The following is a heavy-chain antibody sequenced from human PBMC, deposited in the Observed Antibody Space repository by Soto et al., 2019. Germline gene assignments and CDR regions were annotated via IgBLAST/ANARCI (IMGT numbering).Heavy chain of an antibody. V-gene: IGHV1-69*10. D-gene: IGHD3-22*01. CDR3: ARGFYGFDSSGYYNAEYFQH. CDR2: IIPILGIA. J-gene: IGHJ1*01. CDR1: GGTFSSYA. Sequence: ASVKVSCKASGGTFSSYAISWVRQAPGQGLEWMGGIIPILGIANYAQKFQGRVTITADKSTSTAYMELSSLRSEDTAVYYCARGFYGFDSSGYYNAEYFQHWGQGTLVTVSS.